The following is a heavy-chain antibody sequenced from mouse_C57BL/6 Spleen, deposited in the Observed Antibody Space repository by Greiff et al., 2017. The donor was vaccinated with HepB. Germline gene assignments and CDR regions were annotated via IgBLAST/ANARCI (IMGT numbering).Heavy chain of an antibody. V-gene: IGHV14-4*01. J-gene: IGHJ2*01. D-gene: IGHD1-1*01. Sequence: EVQLQQPGAELVKPGASVKLSCTASGFNIKDDYMHWVKQRPEQGLEWIGWIDPENGDTEYASKFQGKATITADTSSNTAYLQLSSLTSEDTAVYYCTTRVYYGSSFDYWGQGTTLTVSS. CDR1: GFNIKDDY. CDR3: TTRVYYGSSFDY. CDR2: IDPENGDT.